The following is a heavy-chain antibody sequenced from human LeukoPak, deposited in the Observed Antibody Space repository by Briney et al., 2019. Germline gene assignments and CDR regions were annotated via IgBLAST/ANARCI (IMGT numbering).Heavy chain of an antibody. CDR1: GGSISSSNYY. V-gene: IGHV4-39*07. Sequence: SETLSLTCTVSGGSISSSNYYWGWIRQPPGKGLEWIGSIYYSGSTYYNASLKSRVTISVDTFKNQFSLKLRSVTAADTGVYYCARGEYSIRWFDPWGQGTLVTVSS. D-gene: IGHD6-6*01. J-gene: IGHJ5*02. CDR2: IYYSGST. CDR3: ARGEYSIRWFDP.